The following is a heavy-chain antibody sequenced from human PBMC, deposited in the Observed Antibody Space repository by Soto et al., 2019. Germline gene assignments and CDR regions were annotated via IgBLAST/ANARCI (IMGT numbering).Heavy chain of an antibody. V-gene: IGHV3-23*01. Sequence: HTWGSLRLSCPASGFTFSSYAMSWVRQAPGKGREWVSAISGSGGSTYYADLVKGRFTISRDNSKNTLYLQMNSLRAEDTAVYYCANPAPSYSSSWLTWFDPWGQGTLVTVSS. J-gene: IGHJ5*02. D-gene: IGHD6-13*01. CDR3: ANPAPSYSSSWLTWFDP. CDR1: GFTFSSYA. CDR2: ISGSGGST.